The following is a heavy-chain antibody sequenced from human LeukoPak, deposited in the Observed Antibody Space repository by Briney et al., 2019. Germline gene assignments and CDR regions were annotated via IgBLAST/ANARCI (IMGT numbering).Heavy chain of an antibody. D-gene: IGHD4-17*01. V-gene: IGHV4-4*09. Sequence: PSETLSLTCTVSGGSLIGYYWGWIRQPPGKGLECIGYIHSSEGTAHNASLKSRLTILLDTSKNRFSLTLSSMTAADTAVYYCARYVYGEGMVVWGKGTTVTVSS. CDR1: GGSLIGYY. CDR3: ARYVYGEGMVV. CDR2: IHSSEGT. J-gene: IGHJ6*04.